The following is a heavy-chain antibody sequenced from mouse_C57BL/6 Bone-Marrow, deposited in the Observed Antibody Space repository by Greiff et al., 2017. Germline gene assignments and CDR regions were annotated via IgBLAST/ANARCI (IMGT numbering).Heavy chain of an antibody. V-gene: IGHV1-63*01. Sequence: VQLQQSGAELVRPGTSVKMSCKASGYTFTNYWIGWAKQRPGHGLEWIGDIYPGGGYTNYNEKFKGKATLTADKYSSTAYMQYSSLTSEDSAIYYCARQDCGWYFDVWGTGTTVTVSS. CDR1: GYTFTNYW. CDR3: ARQDCGWYFDV. CDR2: IYPGGGYT. J-gene: IGHJ1*03.